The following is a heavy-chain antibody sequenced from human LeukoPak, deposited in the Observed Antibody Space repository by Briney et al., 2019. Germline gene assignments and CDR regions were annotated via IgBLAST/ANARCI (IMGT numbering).Heavy chain of an antibody. J-gene: IGHJ4*02. D-gene: IGHD2-21*01. CDR1: GFTFSSYW. CDR3: TRDTGCSGGACYSFYDY. V-gene: IGHV3-7*01. CDR2: IKEDGSAK. Sequence: GGSLRLSCAASGFTFSSYWMTWVRQASGQGLEWVANIKEDGSAKYHVDSVKGRFTISRDNAKNSLYLQMNSLRVEDTAVYYCTRDTGCSGGACYSFYDYWGQGTLVTVSS.